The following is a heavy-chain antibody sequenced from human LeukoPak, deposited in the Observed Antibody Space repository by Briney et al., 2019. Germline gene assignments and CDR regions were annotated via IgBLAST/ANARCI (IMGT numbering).Heavy chain of an antibody. CDR1: GASVGSAGYY. V-gene: IGHV4-61*08. CDR3: ARTQSQSGSYRYYFGY. D-gene: IGHD1-26*01. CDR2: IYYISNT. J-gene: IGHJ4*02. Sequence: SETLSLTCTVSGASVGSAGYYWRWIRQPPGGGLEWIGYIYYISNTNYNPSLNSRVTMSVAPSKNQFSLKLSSVTAADTAVYYCARTQSQSGSYRYYFGYWGQGTLVTVSS.